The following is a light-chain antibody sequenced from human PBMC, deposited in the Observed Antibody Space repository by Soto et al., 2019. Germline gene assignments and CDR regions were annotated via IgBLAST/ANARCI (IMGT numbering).Light chain of an antibody. CDR1: SSDVGGYNY. J-gene: IGLJ2*01. Sequence: QSALTQPRSVSGSPGQSVTISCTGTSSDVGGYNYVSWYQQHPGKAPKLMIYDVSKRPSAVPDRFSGSKSGNTASLTISGLQAEDEADYYCCSYAGSYTVVFGGGTKVTVL. CDR2: DVS. CDR3: CSYAGSYTVV. V-gene: IGLV2-11*01.